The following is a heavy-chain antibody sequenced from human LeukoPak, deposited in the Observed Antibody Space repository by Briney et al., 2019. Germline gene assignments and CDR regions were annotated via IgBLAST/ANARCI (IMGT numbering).Heavy chain of an antibody. CDR1: GYTFTSYG. CDR3: AREHRGAYCGGDCYSAFDI. J-gene: IGHJ3*02. Sequence: SVKVSCKASGYTFTSYGISWVRQAPGQGLEWMGRIIPILGIANYAQKFQGRVTITADKSTSTAYMELSSLRSEDTAVYYCAREHRGAYCGGDCYSAFDIWGQGTMVTVSS. CDR2: IIPILGIA. D-gene: IGHD2-21*02. V-gene: IGHV1-69*04.